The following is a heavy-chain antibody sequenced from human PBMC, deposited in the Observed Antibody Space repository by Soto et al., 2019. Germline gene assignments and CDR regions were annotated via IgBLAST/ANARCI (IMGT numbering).Heavy chain of an antibody. CDR2: ISYHGSNK. Sequence: QVQLVESGGGVVQPGRSLRLSCAASGFTFSSYAMHWVRQAPGKGLEWVAVISYHGSNKYYADSVKGRFTISRDNSKNPLYLEVKSLRAEDTAVYYCARDAEQWLIRGDAFDIWGHGTRVTVSS. D-gene: IGHD6-19*01. V-gene: IGHV3-30-3*01. CDR1: GFTFSSYA. CDR3: ARDAEQWLIRGDAFDI. J-gene: IGHJ3*02.